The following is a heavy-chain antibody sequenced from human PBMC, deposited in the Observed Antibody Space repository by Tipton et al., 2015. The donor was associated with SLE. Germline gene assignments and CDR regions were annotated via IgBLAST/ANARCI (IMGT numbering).Heavy chain of an antibody. CDR3: ARGETLGLD. J-gene: IGHJ4*02. CDR1: GFTFSSYG. D-gene: IGHD3/OR15-3a*01. V-gene: IGHV3-64*01. CDR2: ISSNGGST. Sequence: GSLRLSCAASGFTFSSYGMHWVRQAPGKGLEYVSAISSNGGSTYYANSVKGRFTISRDNSKNTLYLQMGSLRAEDMAVYYCARGETLGLDWGQGTLVTVSS.